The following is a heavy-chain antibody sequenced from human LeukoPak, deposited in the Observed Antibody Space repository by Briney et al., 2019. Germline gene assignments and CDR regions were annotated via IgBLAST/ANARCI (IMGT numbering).Heavy chain of an antibody. CDR2: IYHSGNT. CDR3: ARGYYDFWSGYYTPNWFDP. D-gene: IGHD3-3*01. J-gene: IGHJ5*02. Sequence: SETLPLTCAVSGYSINNGYFWGWIRQPPGKGLEWIGNIYHSGNTYYNPSLKSRVTISVDTSKNQFSLKLSSVTAADTAVYYCARGYYDFWSGYYTPNWFDPWGQGTLVTVSS. V-gene: IGHV4-38-2*01. CDR1: GYSINNGYF.